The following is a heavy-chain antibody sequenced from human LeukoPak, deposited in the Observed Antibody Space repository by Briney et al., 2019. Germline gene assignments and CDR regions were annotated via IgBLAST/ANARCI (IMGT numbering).Heavy chain of an antibody. CDR3: ARHETGYSSSWYYYYGMDV. V-gene: IGHV5-51*01. CDR1: GYSFTSYW. CDR2: IYPGDSDT. J-gene: IGHJ6*02. Sequence: GESLKTSCKGSGYSFTSYWIGWVRQMPGKGLEWMGIIYPGDSDTRYSPSFQGQVSISAEKSISTAYLQWSSLKASDTAMYYCARHETGYSSSWYYYYGMDVWGQGTTVTVSS. D-gene: IGHD6-13*01.